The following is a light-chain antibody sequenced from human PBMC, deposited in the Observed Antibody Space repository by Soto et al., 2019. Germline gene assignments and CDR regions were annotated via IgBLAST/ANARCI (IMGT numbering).Light chain of an antibody. Sequence: DIQRTQSPSSLSASVGDRVTITCRASQSISSYLNWYQQKPGKAPKLLIYAASTLQSGVPSRFSGSGSGTDFTLTTTSLQPEDFATYYCLQDNKHPLTFGGGPKVDI. CDR1: QSISSY. J-gene: IGKJ4*01. CDR2: AAS. CDR3: LQDNKHPLT. V-gene: IGKV1-39*01.